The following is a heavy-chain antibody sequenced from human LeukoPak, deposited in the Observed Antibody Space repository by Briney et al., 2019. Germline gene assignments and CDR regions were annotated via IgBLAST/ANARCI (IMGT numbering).Heavy chain of an antibody. CDR2: INPNSGGT. Sequence: ASVKVSCKASGYTFTGYYMHWVRQAPGQGLEWMGWINPNSGGTNYAQKFQGRVTMTRDTSISTAYMELSRLRSDDTAVYYCARVPGARWAFDYWGQGTLVTVSS. D-gene: IGHD1-26*01. V-gene: IGHV1-2*02. CDR1: GYTFTGYY. J-gene: IGHJ4*02. CDR3: ARVPGARWAFDY.